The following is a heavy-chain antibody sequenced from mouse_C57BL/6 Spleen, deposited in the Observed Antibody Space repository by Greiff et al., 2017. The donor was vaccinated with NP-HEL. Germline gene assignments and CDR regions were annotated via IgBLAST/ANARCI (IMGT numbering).Heavy chain of an antibody. CDR1: EFTFSDYG. D-gene: IGHD2-2*01. J-gene: IGHJ3*01. CDR3: ERDGWLPFAY. CDR2: ISSGSSTN. Sequence: EVQLVESGGGLVKPGGSLKLSCAASEFTFSDYGMHWVRQAPEQGLEWVAYISSGSSTNYYVDTVKGRFTISRDNAKNTLFLQMTSLRSEDTAMYYCERDGWLPFAYWGQGTLVTVSA. V-gene: IGHV5-17*01.